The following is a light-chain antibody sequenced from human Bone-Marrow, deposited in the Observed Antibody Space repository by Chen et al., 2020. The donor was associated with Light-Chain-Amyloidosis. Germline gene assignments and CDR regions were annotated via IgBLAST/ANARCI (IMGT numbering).Light chain of an antibody. CDR2: RDT. CDR3: QSADSSGTYEVI. Sequence: SYELTQPPSVSASPGQTAIITCSGDDLPTKYAYWYQQKPGQAPVLVIHRDTERPSGISERFSGSSSGTTATLTISGVQAEDEADYHCQSADSSGTYEVIFGGGTKLTVL. J-gene: IGLJ2*01. V-gene: IGLV3-25*03. CDR1: DLPTKY.